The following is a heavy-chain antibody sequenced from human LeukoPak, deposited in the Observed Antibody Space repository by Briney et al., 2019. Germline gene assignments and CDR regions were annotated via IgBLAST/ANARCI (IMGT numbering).Heavy chain of an antibody. J-gene: IGHJ4*02. D-gene: IGHD2-15*01. CDR1: GGSISSGRYY. V-gene: IGHV4-39*07. CDR3: AREKRQYCSGPTCRKNYEIIDY. CDR2: VYYSGST. Sequence: SETLSLTCSVSGGSISSGRYYWGWIRQTPGKGLEWIVTVYYSGSTYYSPSLKSRVTISVDTSKNQFSLRLSSVTAADTAVYYCAREKRQYCSGPTCRKNYEIIDYWGQGTLVTVSS.